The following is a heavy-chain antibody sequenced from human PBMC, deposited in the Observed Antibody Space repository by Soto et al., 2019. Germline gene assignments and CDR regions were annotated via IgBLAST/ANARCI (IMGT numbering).Heavy chain of an antibody. Sequence: SETLSLTCAVYGGSFSGYYWSWIRQPPGKGLEWIREINHSGSTNYNPSLKSRVIISVDTSKNQFSLKLSSVTAADTAVYYCAREAAAAGRAFDYWGQGTLVTVS. CDR1: GGSFSGYY. V-gene: IGHV4-34*01. CDR2: INHSGST. D-gene: IGHD6-13*01. CDR3: AREAAAAGRAFDY. J-gene: IGHJ4*02.